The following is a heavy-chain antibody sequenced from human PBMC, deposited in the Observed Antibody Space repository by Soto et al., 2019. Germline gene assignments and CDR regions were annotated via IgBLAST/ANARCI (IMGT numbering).Heavy chain of an antibody. Sequence: SETLSLTCTVSGGSISSGGYYWSWIRQHPGKGLEWIGYIYYSGSTYYNPSLKSRVTISVDTSKNQFSLKLSSVTAADTAVYYCAREREEQYPDYYYYYGMDVWGQGTTVTVSS. J-gene: IGHJ6*02. V-gene: IGHV4-31*03. CDR2: IYYSGST. CDR1: GGSISSGGYY. D-gene: IGHD2-2*01. CDR3: AREREEQYPDYYYYYGMDV.